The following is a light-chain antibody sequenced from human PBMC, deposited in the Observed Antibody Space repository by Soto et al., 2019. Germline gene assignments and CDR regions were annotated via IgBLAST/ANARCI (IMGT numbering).Light chain of an antibody. CDR3: CSSAPESTYV. J-gene: IGLJ1*01. V-gene: IGLV2-23*01. CDR2: KGT. CDR1: SDDVGAYNS. Sequence: QSALAHPASVSGSPGQSITISCTGTSDDVGAYNSVSWYQQLPHKAPQVILYKGTQRPSGVSSRFSGSTSGNAASLTISGLQADDEADYFCCSSAPESTYVFGTVTKLTVL.